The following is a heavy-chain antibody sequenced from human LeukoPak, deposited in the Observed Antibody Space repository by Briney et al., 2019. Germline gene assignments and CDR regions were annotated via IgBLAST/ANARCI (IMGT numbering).Heavy chain of an antibody. CDR2: ISGSSTYI. V-gene: IGHV3-21*01. J-gene: IGHJ4*02. CDR3: ARGTAVAGIDY. Sequence: SGGSLRLSCAASGFTFSSYSMNWVRQAPGKGLEWVSSISGSSTYIYYADSVKGRFTISGDNAKNSLYLQMNSLRAEDTAVYYCARGTAVAGIDYWGQGTLVTVSS. D-gene: IGHD6-19*01. CDR1: GFTFSSYS.